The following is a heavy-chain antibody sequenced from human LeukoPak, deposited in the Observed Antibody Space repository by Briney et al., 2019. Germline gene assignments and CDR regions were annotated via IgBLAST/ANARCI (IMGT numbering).Heavy chain of an antibody. CDR1: GGSISSYC. Sequence: PSETLSLTCSVSGGSISSYCWNWIRQPAGKGLEWIGRIYPSGSTKYNPSLKSRVTMSLDTSKILFSLKLSSVTAADTAVYYCARQRCRSSGCSWFDPWGQGTLVTVSS. J-gene: IGHJ5*02. CDR2: IYPSGST. V-gene: IGHV4-4*07. D-gene: IGHD6-19*01. CDR3: ARQRCRSSGCSWFDP.